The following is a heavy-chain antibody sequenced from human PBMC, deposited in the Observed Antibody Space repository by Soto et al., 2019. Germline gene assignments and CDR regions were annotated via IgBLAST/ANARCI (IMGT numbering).Heavy chain of an antibody. Sequence: SETLSLTCTVSGGSMNDYYWSWIRQPAGKGLEWIGRIFTSGNTNYNPSLRSRLTMSVDTSTNQVSLRLTSVTAADTAVYYCASGRLVSRYYGMDVWGQGTTVTVSS. V-gene: IGHV4-4*07. CDR2: IFTSGNT. CDR3: ASGRLVSRYYGMDV. J-gene: IGHJ6*02. CDR1: GGSMNDYY. D-gene: IGHD6-6*01.